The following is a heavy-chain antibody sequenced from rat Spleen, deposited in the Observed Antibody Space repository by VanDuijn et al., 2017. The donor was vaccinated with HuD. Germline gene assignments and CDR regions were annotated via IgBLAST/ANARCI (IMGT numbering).Heavy chain of an antibody. D-gene: IGHD1-2*01. CDR2: ITYSGST. CDR3: GKDMNYFSTYPFYLMGA. V-gene: IGHV3-1*01. J-gene: IGHJ4*01. CDR1: GYSITSDY. Sequence: EVQLQESGPGLVKPSQSLSLTCSVTGYSITSDYWGWIRKFPGNRMEWIGHITYSGSTNDNPSLRSRISITRDTSKNQFFLQLNSVTTEDTATYFCGKDMNYFSTYPFYLMGAWGQGTSVTVSS.